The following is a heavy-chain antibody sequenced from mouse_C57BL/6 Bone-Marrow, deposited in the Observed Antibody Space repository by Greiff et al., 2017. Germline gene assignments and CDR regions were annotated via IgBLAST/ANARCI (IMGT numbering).Heavy chain of an antibody. Sequence: SGAELVRPGASVKLSCTASGFNIKDDYMHWVKQRPEQGLEWIGWIDPENGDTEYASKFQGKATITADTSSNTAYLQLSSLTSEDTAVYYCTTYLFDYWGQGTTLTVSS. CDR2: IDPENGDT. V-gene: IGHV14-4*01. J-gene: IGHJ2*01. CDR1: GFNIKDDY. CDR3: TTYLFDY.